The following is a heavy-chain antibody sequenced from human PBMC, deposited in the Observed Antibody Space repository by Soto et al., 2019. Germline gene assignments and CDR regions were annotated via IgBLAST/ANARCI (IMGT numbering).Heavy chain of an antibody. CDR3: VRLYYYDPPGAFDI. J-gene: IGHJ3*02. CDR2: FSGSGPTT. D-gene: IGHD3-22*01. Sequence: PGGSLRLSCAASGFTFNNYAMNWVRQAPGKGLEWVSSFSGSGPTTYYADSVKGRFTISRDNSKKTLYMQMNSLRAEDTAVYYCVRLYYYDPPGAFDIWGQGTMVTVSS. CDR1: GFTFNNYA. V-gene: IGHV3-23*01.